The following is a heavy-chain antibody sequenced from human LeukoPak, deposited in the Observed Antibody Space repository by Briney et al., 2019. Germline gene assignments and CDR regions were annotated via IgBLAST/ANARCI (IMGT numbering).Heavy chain of an antibody. J-gene: IGHJ4*02. CDR2: ISAYNGNT. D-gene: IGHD3-10*01. CDR1: GYTFTNYG. Sequence: ASVKVSCKASGYTFTNYGISWVRQAPGQWLQRMGWISAYNGNTNYAQKLQGRVTMTTDTSTSTAYMELRSLRSDDTAVYYCARDHYYGSFDYWGQGTLVTVSS. CDR3: ARDHYYGSFDY. V-gene: IGHV1-18*01.